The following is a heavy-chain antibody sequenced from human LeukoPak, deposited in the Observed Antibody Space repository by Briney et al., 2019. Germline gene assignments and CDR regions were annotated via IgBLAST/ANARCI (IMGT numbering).Heavy chain of an antibody. CDR3: ARYSYGNFDY. J-gene: IGHJ4*02. D-gene: IGHD5-18*01. Sequence: GGSLRLSCAASGFTVSSNYMSWVRQAPGKGLEWVSVIYSGGSTYYADSVKGRFTISRDSSKNTLYLQMNSLRAEDTAVYYCARYSYGNFDYWGQGPLVTVSS. V-gene: IGHV3-66*01. CDR2: IYSGGST. CDR1: GFTVSSNY.